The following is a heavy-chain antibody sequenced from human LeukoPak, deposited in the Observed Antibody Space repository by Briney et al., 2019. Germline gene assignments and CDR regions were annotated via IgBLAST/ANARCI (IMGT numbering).Heavy chain of an antibody. Sequence: GGSLRLSCAASGFPFRNYGMHWVRQAPGKGLEWVTFIRHDGSHKHDADSVKGRSTISRDNSKSTLYLQMNSLRTEDTAVYYCAKDRGGSFYYFMDVWGKGTTVTISS. CDR1: GFPFRNYG. CDR2: IRHDGSHK. CDR3: AKDRGGSFYYFMDV. D-gene: IGHD3-10*01. J-gene: IGHJ6*03. V-gene: IGHV3-30*02.